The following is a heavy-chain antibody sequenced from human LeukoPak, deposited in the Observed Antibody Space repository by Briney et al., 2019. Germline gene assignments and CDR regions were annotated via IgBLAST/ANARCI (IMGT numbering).Heavy chain of an antibody. V-gene: IGHV1-8*01. CDR2: MNPNSGNT. J-gene: IGHJ4*02. CDR3: ARGSTPTSFDY. D-gene: IGHD2-2*01. CDR1: GYTFTTFD. Sequence: ASVKFSCKASGYTFTTFDINWVRQAAGQGLEWMGWMNPNSGNTGYAQKFQDRVTMTRNTSISTAYMELSSLRSEDTAVYYCARGSTPTSFDYWGQGTLVTVSS.